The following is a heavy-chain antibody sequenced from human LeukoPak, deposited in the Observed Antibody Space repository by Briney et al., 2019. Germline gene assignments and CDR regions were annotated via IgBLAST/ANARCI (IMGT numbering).Heavy chain of an antibody. D-gene: IGHD1-26*01. V-gene: IGHV1-69*06. CDR2: IIPIFGTA. CDR1: GGTFSSYA. CDR3: ARVGPSIVGATTISPTEFFDY. Sequence: SVKVSCKASGGTFSSYAISWVRQAPGRGLEWMGGIIPIFGTANYAQKFQGRVTITADKSTSTAYMELSSLRSEDTAVYYCARVGPSIVGATTISPTEFFDYWGQGTLVTVSS. J-gene: IGHJ4*02.